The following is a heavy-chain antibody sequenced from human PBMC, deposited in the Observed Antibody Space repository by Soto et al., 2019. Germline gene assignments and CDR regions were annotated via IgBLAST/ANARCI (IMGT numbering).Heavy chain of an antibody. CDR2: VSTYTGRT. Sequence: ASVKVSCKASGYNFATYGITWMRQAPGQGLECMGWVSTYTGRTNYAQRLQGRVTMTTDTSTSTAYMELRSLKSDDTAVYYCARRVWESSDAFDIWGQGTMVTVSS. CDR1: GYNFATYG. CDR3: ARRVWESSDAFDI. D-gene: IGHD3-16*01. V-gene: IGHV1-18*04. J-gene: IGHJ3*02.